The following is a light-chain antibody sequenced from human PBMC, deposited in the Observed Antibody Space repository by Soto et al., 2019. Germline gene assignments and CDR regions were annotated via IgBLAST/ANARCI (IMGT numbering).Light chain of an antibody. CDR3: QQYGSSPPWT. J-gene: IGKJ1*01. CDR1: QSVSSSY. Sequence: EIVLTQSPGTLSLSPGERATLSCRARQSVSSSYLAWYQQKPGQAPRLLIYGASSRATSIPDRFSGSGSGTDFTLTISRLEPEDFAVYYCQQYGSSPPWTFGQGTKVEIK. CDR2: GAS. V-gene: IGKV3-20*01.